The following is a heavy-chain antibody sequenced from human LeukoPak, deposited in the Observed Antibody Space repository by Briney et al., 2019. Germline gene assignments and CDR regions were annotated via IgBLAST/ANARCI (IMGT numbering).Heavy chain of an antibody. J-gene: IGHJ6*02. CDR2: TYYRSKWYN. D-gene: IGHD3-9*01. CDR1: GDSVSSNNAA. V-gene: IGHV6-1*01. Sequence: SQTLSLTCAISGDSVSSNNAAWNWIRQSPSRGLEWLGRTYYRSKWYNDYAVSVKSRITINPDTSKNQFSLQLNSVTPEDTAVYYCARVITIFAGDYYYYYYGMDVWGQGTTVTVSS. CDR3: ARVITIFAGDYYYYYYGMDV.